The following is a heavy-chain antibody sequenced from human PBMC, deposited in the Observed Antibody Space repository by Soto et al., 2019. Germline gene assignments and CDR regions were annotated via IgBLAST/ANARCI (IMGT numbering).Heavy chain of an antibody. CDR2: TRNKANSYTT. Sequence: GGSLRLSCAASGFTFSDHYMDWVRQAPGKGLEWVGRTRNKANSYTTEYAASVKGRFTISRDDSKNSLYLQMNSLKTEDTAVYYCARVGPVDRDGYNLDXWGQGTLVTVSS. CDR1: GFTFSDHY. V-gene: IGHV3-72*01. J-gene: IGHJ4*02. D-gene: IGHD5-12*01. CDR3: ARVGPVDRDGYNLDX.